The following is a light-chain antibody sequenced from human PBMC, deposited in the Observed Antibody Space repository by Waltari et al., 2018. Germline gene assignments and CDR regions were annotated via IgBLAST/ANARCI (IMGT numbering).Light chain of an antibody. V-gene: IGKV1-5*03. CDR3: QQYNSYSWT. CDR2: KAS. CDR1: QRISSW. Sequence: DIQMTQSPSTLSASVGDRVTITCRASQRISSWLAWYQQKPGKPPKLLIYKASSLESGVPSRFSGSGSGTAFTLTISSLQPDDFATYYCQQYNSYSWTFGQGTKVEIK. J-gene: IGKJ1*01.